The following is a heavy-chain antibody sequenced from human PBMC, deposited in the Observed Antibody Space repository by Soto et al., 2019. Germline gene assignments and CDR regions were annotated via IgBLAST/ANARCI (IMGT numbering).Heavy chain of an antibody. CDR3: ARGYSSSWYRGWFDP. J-gene: IGHJ5*02. V-gene: IGHV4-34*01. D-gene: IGHD6-13*01. CDR1: GGSFSGYY. Sequence: SETLSLTCAVYGGSFSGYYWSWIRQPPGKGLEWMGEINHSGSTNYNPSLKRRVTISVDTSKNQFSLKLSSVTAADTAVYYCARGYSSSWYRGWFDPWGQGALVTVSS. CDR2: INHSGST.